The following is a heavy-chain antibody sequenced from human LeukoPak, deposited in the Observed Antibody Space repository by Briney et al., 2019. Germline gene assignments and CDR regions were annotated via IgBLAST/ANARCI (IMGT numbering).Heavy chain of an antibody. CDR1: GGSISSSS. J-gene: IGHJ4*02. CDR2: ISYDASNK. V-gene: IGHV3-30*18. CDR3: AKSHGYSYGFDY. Sequence: LSLTCTVSGGSISSSSYYWGWIRQPPGKGLEWVAVISYDASNKYYADSVKGRFTISRDNSKNTLYLQMNSLRAEDTAVYYCAKSHGYSYGFDYWGQGTLVTVSS. D-gene: IGHD5-18*01.